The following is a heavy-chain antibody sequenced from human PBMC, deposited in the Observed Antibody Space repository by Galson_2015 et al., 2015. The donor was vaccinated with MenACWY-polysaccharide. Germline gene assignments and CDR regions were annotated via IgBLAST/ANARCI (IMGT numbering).Heavy chain of an antibody. CDR3: WVYCSSASCYSAMPS. D-gene: IGHD2-2*02. J-gene: IGHJ4*02. CDR1: GFTLTRYW. V-gene: IGHV3-74*03. Sequence: SLRLSCAVSGFTLTRYWMSWVRQVPGQGPMYVSIINNDGTGTTYADSVKGRFTISRDNAKNTLYLQMTSLRADDSAVYYCWVYCSSASCYSAMPSGGQGTLVTVSS. CDR2: INNDGTGT.